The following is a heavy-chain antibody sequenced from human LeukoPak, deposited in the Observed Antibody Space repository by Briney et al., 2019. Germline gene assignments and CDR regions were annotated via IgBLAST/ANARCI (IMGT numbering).Heavy chain of an antibody. CDR3: ARGRDWNYAFDY. V-gene: IGHV1-18*01. D-gene: IGHD1-7*01. J-gene: IGHJ4*02. CDR1: GYTFISYG. Sequence: ASVKVSCMASGYTFISYGISWVRQAPGQGVEWMGWISAYNGNTNYAQKLQGRVTMTTDTSTSTAYMELRSLRSDDTAVYYCARGRDWNYAFDYWGQGTLVTVSS. CDR2: ISAYNGNT.